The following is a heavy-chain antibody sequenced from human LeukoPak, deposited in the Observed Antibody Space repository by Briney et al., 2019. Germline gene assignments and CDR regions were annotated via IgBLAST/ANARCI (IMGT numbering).Heavy chain of an antibody. V-gene: IGHV4-38-2*01. J-gene: IGHJ4*02. CDR3: ARAGWIITSGIDY. CDR2: IYHTGST. Sequence: PSETLSLTCGVSGYSISRGYYWAWIRPPPGKGLEWIGTIYHTGSTYYTPSLGSRVTISVDTSKNEFSLNLNSVTAADTAVYYCARAGWIITSGIDYWGPGALVTVSS. CDR1: GYSISRGYY. D-gene: IGHD3-10*01.